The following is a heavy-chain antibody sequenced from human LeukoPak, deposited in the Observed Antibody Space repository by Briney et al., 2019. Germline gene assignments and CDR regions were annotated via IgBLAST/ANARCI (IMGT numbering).Heavy chain of an antibody. J-gene: IGHJ4*02. CDR2: INTKGET. Sequence: SDTLSLTCTVCGVSMSAYQRMGVRESPEKGREGITCINTKGETSYNPSLKSRVTTSVDTSKSQFSLRLTSVTAADTAVYYCATSNDAKIAPFDHWGQGAPVSVSS. D-gene: IGHD2-21*01. CDR3: ATSNDAKIAPFDH. CDR1: GVSMSAYQ. V-gene: IGHV4-4*09.